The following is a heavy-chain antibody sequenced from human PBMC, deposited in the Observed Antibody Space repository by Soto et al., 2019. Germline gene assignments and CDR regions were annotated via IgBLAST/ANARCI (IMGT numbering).Heavy chain of an antibody. J-gene: IGHJ6*02. V-gene: IGHV3-30*18. CDR1: GFTFSSYG. D-gene: IGHD2-15*01. Sequence: GGSLRLSCAASGFTFSSYGMHWVRQAPGKGLEWVAVISYDGSNKYYADSVKGRFSISRDNSKNTLYLQMNSLRAEDTAVYYCAKDLRSGARDYYGMDVWGQGTTLTVSS. CDR2: ISYDGSNK. CDR3: AKDLRSGARDYYGMDV.